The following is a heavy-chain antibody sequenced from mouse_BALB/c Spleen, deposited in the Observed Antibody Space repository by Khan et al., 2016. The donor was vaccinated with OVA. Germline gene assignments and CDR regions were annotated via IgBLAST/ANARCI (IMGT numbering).Heavy chain of an antibody. CDR2: ISYSGVT. Sequence: EVQLVESGPGLVKPSQSLSLTCTVTGYSITGGYAWNWIRQFPGNKLEWMGYISYSGVTSYTPSLKSRISITRDTSKNQFFLQLNSVTTEDTATYYCARGNYYGYYFDYWGQGTTLTVSS. D-gene: IGHD1-1*01. CDR1: GYSITGGYA. V-gene: IGHV3-2*02. J-gene: IGHJ2*01. CDR3: ARGNYYGYYFDY.